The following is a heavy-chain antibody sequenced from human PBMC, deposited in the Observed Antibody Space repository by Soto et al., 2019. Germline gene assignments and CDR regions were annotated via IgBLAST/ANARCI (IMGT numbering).Heavy chain of an antibody. CDR3: ARAGYSYGADAFEI. J-gene: IGHJ3*02. Sequence: SETLSLTCTVSGGSISSYYWSWIRQPPGKGLEWIGYIYYSGSTNYNPSLKSRVTISVDTSKSQFSLKLSSVTAADTAVYYCARAGYSYGADAFEIWGQGTMVTVSS. D-gene: IGHD5-18*01. CDR1: GGSISSYY. CDR2: IYYSGST. V-gene: IGHV4-59*01.